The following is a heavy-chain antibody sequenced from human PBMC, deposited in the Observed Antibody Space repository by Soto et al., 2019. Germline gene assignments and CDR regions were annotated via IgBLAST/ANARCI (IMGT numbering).Heavy chain of an antibody. D-gene: IGHD4-17*01. V-gene: IGHV4-4*07. CDR1: GFSSSNDR. J-gene: IGHJ4*02. CDR2: IFASGRT. CDR3: TRGTFETTAPFY. Sequence: XETLFVTCTVSGFSSSNDRWSWVRQPAGKGLEWIGRIFASGRTNYNPSLQSRVTMSVDTSKNQFSLTMTSLAAADTAVYYCTRGTFETTAPFYWGQGIPVTVSS.